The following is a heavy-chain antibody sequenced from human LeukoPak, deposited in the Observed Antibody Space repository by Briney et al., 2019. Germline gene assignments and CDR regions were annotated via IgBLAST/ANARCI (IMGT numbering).Heavy chain of an antibody. CDR3: AKDPGQYSSSSGVDY. D-gene: IGHD6-6*01. CDR2: ISGSGGST. Sequence: GGSLRLSCTTSGFNFRAYWMGWVRQAPGKGLEWVSAISGSGGSTYYADSVKGRFTISRDNSKNTLYLQMNSLRAEDTAVYYCAKDPGQYSSSSGVDYWGQGTLVTVSS. CDR1: GFNFRAYW. J-gene: IGHJ4*02. V-gene: IGHV3-23*01.